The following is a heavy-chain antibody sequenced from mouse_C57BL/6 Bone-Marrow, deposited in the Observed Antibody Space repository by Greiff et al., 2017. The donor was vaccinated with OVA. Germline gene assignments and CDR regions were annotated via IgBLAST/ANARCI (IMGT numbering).Heavy chain of an antibody. CDR3: AGYSNYNYFDY. D-gene: IGHD2-5*01. Sequence: VQLKQSGPELVKPGASVKISCKASGYAFSSSWMNWVKQRPGKGLEWIGRIYPGDGDTNYNGKFKGKATLTADKSSSTAYMQLSSLTSEDSAVYFCAGYSNYNYFDYWGQGTTLTVSS. CDR2: IYPGDGDT. J-gene: IGHJ2*01. V-gene: IGHV1-82*01. CDR1: GYAFSSSW.